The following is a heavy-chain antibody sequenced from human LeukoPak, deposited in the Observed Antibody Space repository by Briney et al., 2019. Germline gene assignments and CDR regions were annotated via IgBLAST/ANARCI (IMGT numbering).Heavy chain of an antibody. CDR3: VRSYVARGLLTEDY. J-gene: IGHJ4*02. D-gene: IGHD3-10*01. Sequence: GGSLRLSCAASGFTFTNHWMSWVRQAPGKGLEWVANINQDGSGKYYVDSVKGRFTISRDNADNSLFLQMNSLRAGDTALYYCVRSYVARGLLTEDYWGQGTLVTVSS. CDR1: GFTFTNHW. CDR2: INQDGSGK. V-gene: IGHV3-7*01.